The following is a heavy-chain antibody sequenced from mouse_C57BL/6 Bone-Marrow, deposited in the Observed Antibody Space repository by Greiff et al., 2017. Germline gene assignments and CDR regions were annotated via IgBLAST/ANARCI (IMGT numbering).Heavy chain of an antibody. CDR1: GYTFTSYW. Sequence: QVQLKQPGAELVMPGASVKLSCKASGYTFTSYWMHWVKQRPGQGLEWIGEIDPSDSYTNYNQKFKGKSTLTVDKSSSTAYMQLSSLTSEDSAVYYCARTYYDYDGYYYAMDYWGQGTSVTVSS. CDR2: IDPSDSYT. J-gene: IGHJ4*01. V-gene: IGHV1-69*01. D-gene: IGHD2-4*01. CDR3: ARTYYDYDGYYYAMDY.